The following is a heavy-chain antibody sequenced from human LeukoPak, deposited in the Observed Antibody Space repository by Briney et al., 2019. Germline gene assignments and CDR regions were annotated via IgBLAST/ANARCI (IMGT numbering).Heavy chain of an antibody. V-gene: IGHV4-59*12. CDR1: GGSISSDY. CDR2: IYYSGRT. CDR3: ARARVVSATFYYYYAMDV. J-gene: IGHJ6*02. Sequence: SETLSLTCTVSGGSISSDYWSWIRQPPGKGLEWIGYIYYSGRTYYNPSLKSRITISVDTSKNQFSLKLSSVTAADTAVFYCARARVVSATFYYYYAMDVWGQGSTVTVSS. D-gene: IGHD2-15*01.